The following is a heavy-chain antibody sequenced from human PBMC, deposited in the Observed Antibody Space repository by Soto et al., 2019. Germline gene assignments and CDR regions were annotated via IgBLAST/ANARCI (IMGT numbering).Heavy chain of an antibody. CDR3: ARVVLPSSIAARQDFPSFDY. Sequence: SETLSLTCAVYGGSFSGYYWSWIRQPPGKGLEWIGEINHSGSTNYNPSLKSRVTISVDTSKNQFSLKLSSVTAADTAVYYCARVVLPSSIAARQDFPSFDYWGQGTLVTVSS. V-gene: IGHV4-34*01. CDR2: INHSGST. CDR1: GGSFSGYY. J-gene: IGHJ4*02. D-gene: IGHD6-6*01.